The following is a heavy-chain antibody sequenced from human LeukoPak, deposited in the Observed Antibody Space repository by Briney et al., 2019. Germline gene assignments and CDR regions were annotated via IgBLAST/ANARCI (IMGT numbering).Heavy chain of an antibody. D-gene: IGHD5-18*01. CDR1: GYTFTSYG. Sequence: ASVKVSCKASGYTFTSYGISWVRQAPGQGLEWMGWISAYNGNTNYAQKLQGRVTMTTDTSTSTAYMELRSLRSDDTAVYYCARDGVSVYTAMDPAFDYWGQGTLVTVSS. CDR3: ARDGVSVYTAMDPAFDY. V-gene: IGHV1-18*01. J-gene: IGHJ4*02. CDR2: ISAYNGNT.